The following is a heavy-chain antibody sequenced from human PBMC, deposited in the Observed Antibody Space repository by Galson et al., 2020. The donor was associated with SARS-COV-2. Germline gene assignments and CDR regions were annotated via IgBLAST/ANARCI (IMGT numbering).Heavy chain of an antibody. Sequence: GESLKISCAASGFSFTNAWMSWVRQAPGKGLEWVGRVKSKSKIGRADYTAPVQGRFTISRDDSKNMVYLQMNSLKSEDTAVYYCSTDPGDASGYGPGYWGQGTLVTVSS. CDR2: VKSKSKIGRA. CDR1: GFSFTNAW. J-gene: IGHJ4*02. V-gene: IGHV3-15*01. CDR3: STDPGDASGYGPGY. D-gene: IGHD3-22*01.